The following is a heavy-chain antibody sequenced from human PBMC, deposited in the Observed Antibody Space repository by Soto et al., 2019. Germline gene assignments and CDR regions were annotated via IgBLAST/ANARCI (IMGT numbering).Heavy chain of an antibody. Sequence: LSLTCAVSGGSISSGGYSWSWIRQPPGKGLEWIGYIYHSGSTYYNPSLKSRVTISVDTSKNQFSLKLSSVTAADTAVYYCASVWGSSWYNYYYYGMDVWGQGTTVTV. J-gene: IGHJ6*02. CDR1: GGSISSGGYS. CDR3: ASVWGSSWYNYYYYGMDV. V-gene: IGHV4-30-2*01. D-gene: IGHD6-13*01. CDR2: IYHSGST.